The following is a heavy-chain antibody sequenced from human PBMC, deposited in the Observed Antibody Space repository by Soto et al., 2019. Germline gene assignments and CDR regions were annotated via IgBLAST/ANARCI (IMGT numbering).Heavy chain of an antibody. D-gene: IGHD2-2*01. CDR3: AKDHCTSTSCSRGYFDH. CDR1: GFTFTNYA. V-gene: IGHV3-23*01. CDR2: ISGGGDDT. Sequence: GGSLRLSCAASGFTFTNYAMSWVRQAPGKGLEWVSSISGGGDDTSYADSVKGRFTISRDNSKNTLYLQMNSLRAEDTAVYYCAKDHCTSTSCSRGYFDHWGQGTLVTVSS. J-gene: IGHJ4*02.